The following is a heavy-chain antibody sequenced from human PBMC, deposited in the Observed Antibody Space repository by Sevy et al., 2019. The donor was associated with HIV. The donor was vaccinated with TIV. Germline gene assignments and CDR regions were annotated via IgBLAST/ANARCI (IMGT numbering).Heavy chain of an antibody. CDR3: TTDGGGYNYGYSFDY. CDR1: GFTFSNAW. D-gene: IGHD5-18*01. CDR2: IKSKTDGGTT. Sequence: GGSRRLSCAASGFTFSNAWMNWVRQAPGKGLEWVGRIKSKTDGGTTDYAAPVKGGFTISRDDSKNTLYLQMNSLKTEDTAVYYCTTDGGGYNYGYSFDYWGQGTLVTVSS. V-gene: IGHV3-15*07. J-gene: IGHJ4*02.